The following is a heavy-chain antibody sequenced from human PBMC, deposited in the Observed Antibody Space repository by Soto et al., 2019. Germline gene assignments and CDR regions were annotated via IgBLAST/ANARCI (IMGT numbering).Heavy chain of an antibody. Sequence: PGGSLRLSCAASGFTFSSYWMHWVRQAPGKGLVWVSRINSDGSSTSYADSVKGRFTISRDNAKNTLYLQMNSLRAEDTAVYYCARGSTGYNWFDPWGQGTLVTVSS. CDR1: GFTFSSYW. J-gene: IGHJ5*02. V-gene: IGHV3-74*01. CDR2: INSDGSST. CDR3: ARGSTGYNWFDP.